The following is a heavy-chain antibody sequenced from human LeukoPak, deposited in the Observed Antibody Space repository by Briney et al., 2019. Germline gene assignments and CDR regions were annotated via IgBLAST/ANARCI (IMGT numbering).Heavy chain of an antibody. CDR1: GFTFSSYA. D-gene: IGHD4-23*01. CDR3: ASTTVVTRLFDY. J-gene: IGHJ4*02. CDR2: ISGSGGST. Sequence: PGGSLRLSCAASGFTFSSYAMSWVRQAPGKGLEWVSAISGSGGSTYYADSVKGRFTISRDNAKNSLYLQMNSLRAEDTAVYYCASTTVVTRLFDYWGQGTLVTVSS. V-gene: IGHV3-23*01.